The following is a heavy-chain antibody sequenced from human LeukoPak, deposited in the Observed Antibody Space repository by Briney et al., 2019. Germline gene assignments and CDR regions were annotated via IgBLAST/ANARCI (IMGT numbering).Heavy chain of an antibody. CDR2: IIPILGMA. CDR1: GGTSSSHV. D-gene: IGHD4-17*01. Sequence: ASVKVSCKASGGTSSSHVISWVRQAPGQGLEWMGNIIPILGMAHYAQKFQGRVTITADKSTSTAYMELSSLRSEDTAVYYCVREVGYGDYVSSNSWFDPWGQGTLVFVSS. V-gene: IGHV1-69*04. J-gene: IGHJ5*02. CDR3: VREVGYGDYVSSNSWFDP.